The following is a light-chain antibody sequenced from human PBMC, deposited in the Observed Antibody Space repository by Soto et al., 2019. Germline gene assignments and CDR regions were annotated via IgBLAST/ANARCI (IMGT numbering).Light chain of an antibody. V-gene: IGLV2-14*03. CDR1: ISDVGGYNY. CDR3: SSYTSSNTVV. CDR2: DVS. J-gene: IGLJ2*01. Sequence: QSALTQPASVSGSPGQSITISCTGTISDVGGYNYVSWYQHHPGKAPKLMIYDVSNRPSGVSNRFSGSKSGNTASLTISGLQAEDEADYYCSSYTSSNTVVFGGGTKVTVL.